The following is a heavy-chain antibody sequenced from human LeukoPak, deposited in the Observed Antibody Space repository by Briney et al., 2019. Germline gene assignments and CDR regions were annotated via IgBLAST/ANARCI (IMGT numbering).Heavy chain of an antibody. CDR2: ISSSSSYI. V-gene: IGHV3-21*01. Sequence: PGGSLRLSRAASGFTFSSYSMNWVRQAPGKGLEWVSSISSSSSYIYYADSVKGRFTISRDNAKNSLYLQMNSLRAEDTAVYYCARHLVIAAAARAEYFQHWGQGTLVTVSS. D-gene: IGHD6-13*01. CDR1: GFTFSSYS. CDR3: ARHLVIAAAARAEYFQH. J-gene: IGHJ1*01.